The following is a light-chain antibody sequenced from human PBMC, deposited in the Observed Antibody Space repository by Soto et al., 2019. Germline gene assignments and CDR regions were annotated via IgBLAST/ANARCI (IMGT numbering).Light chain of an antibody. CDR3: SSYTCSNTPAV. Sequence: QSVLTQPASVSGSPGQSITISCTGTSSDVGGYNYVSWYQQHPGKAPNLIIFDVSNRPSGVSNRFSGSKSGNSASRTISGLQAEDEADYYCSSYTCSNTPAVFGGGTKLTVL. CDR1: SSDVGGYNY. J-gene: IGLJ2*01. V-gene: IGLV2-14*01. CDR2: DVS.